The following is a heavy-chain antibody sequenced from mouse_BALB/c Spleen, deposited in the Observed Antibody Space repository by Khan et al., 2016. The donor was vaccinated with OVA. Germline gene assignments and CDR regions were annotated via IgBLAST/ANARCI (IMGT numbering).Heavy chain of an antibody. J-gene: IGHJ2*01. CDR3: ARRGLRWDLDY. V-gene: IGHV1-7*01. CDR1: GYTFINYW. CDR2: INPSTGYT. D-gene: IGHD1-1*01. Sequence: QVQLQQSGAELAKPGASVKMSCKASGYTFINYWILWVKQRPGQGLEWIGYINPSTGYTEYNQNFKDKATLTADKSSSTAYMQLSSLTSEDSAVYYCARRGLRWDLDYWGQGTTLKVSS.